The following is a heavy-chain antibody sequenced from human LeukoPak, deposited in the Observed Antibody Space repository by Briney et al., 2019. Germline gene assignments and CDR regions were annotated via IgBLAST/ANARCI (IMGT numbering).Heavy chain of an antibody. D-gene: IGHD6-6*01. CDR2: ISGSGGST. CDR1: GFTFSNSA. CDR3: AKAPGIAARLYFQH. J-gene: IGHJ1*01. V-gene: IGHV3-23*01. Sequence: PGGSLRLSCAASGFTFSNSAMGWVRQAPGKGLEWVSAISGSGGSTYYADSVKGRFTISRDNSKNMLYLQMNSLRAEDTAVYYCAKAPGIAARLYFQHWGQGTLVTVSS.